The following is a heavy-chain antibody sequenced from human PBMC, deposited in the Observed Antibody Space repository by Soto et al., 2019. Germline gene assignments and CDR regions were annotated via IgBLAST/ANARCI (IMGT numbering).Heavy chain of an antibody. D-gene: IGHD6-13*01. V-gene: IGHV5-51*01. CDR2: IYPGDHET. Sequence: PGESLKISCQRSGYTFSNFWIGWVRQLPGQGLEWMGIIYPGDHETRYSPSFLGKVTISAEKSINTAYLQWSSLEASDSAFYFCARSPRSSPYFDFWGQGALVTVSS. J-gene: IGHJ4*02. CDR1: GYTFSNFW. CDR3: ARSPRSSPYFDF.